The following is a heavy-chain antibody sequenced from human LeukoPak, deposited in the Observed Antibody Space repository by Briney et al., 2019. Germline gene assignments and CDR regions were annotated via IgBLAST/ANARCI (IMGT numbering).Heavy chain of an antibody. D-gene: IGHD5-24*01. J-gene: IGHJ4*02. CDR2: IKQDGSKK. CDR1: GFPFSSYW. V-gene: IGHV3-7*04. Sequence: RTGGSLRLSCVASGFPFSSYWMTWVRQAPGKGLEWVASIKQDGSKKSYVDSVKGRFTISRDNAKNSLYLQMNSLRAEDTAIYYCTRVGYIDEGIDYWGQGTLVTVSS. CDR3: TRVGYIDEGIDY.